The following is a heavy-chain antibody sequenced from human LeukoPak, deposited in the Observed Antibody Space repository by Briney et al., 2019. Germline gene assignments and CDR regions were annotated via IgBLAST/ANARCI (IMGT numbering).Heavy chain of an antibody. D-gene: IGHD1-26*01. V-gene: IGHV3-23*01. Sequence: GGSLRLSCAASGFTFSSYAMSWVRQAPGKGLGWVSAISGSGGSTYYADSVKGRFTISRDNSKNTLYLQMNSLRAEDTAVYYCAKRSNSGSYLYFDYWGQGTLVTVSS. CDR1: GFTFSSYA. CDR3: AKRSNSGSYLYFDY. J-gene: IGHJ4*02. CDR2: ISGSGGST.